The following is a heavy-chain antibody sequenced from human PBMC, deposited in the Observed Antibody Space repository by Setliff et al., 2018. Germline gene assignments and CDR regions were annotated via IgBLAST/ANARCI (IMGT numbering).Heavy chain of an antibody. D-gene: IGHD3-9*01. CDR3: ATALRYFDWLSPYYYDYYMDV. Sequence: ASVKVSCKVSGYTLTELSMHWVRQAPGKGLEWMGGFDPEDGETTYAQKFQGRVTMTEDTSTDTAYMELSSLRSEDTAVYYCATALRYFDWLSPYYYDYYMDVWGKGTMVTVSS. V-gene: IGHV1-24*01. J-gene: IGHJ6*03. CDR1: GYTLTELS. CDR2: FDPEDGET.